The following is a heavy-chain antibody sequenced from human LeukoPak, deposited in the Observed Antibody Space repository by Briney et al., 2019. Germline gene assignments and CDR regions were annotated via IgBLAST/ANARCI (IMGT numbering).Heavy chain of an antibody. J-gene: IGHJ5*02. CDR2: MNPNSGNT. CDR1: GYTFTSYD. D-gene: IGHD3-22*01. CDR3: ARGHMGSSCYYPSWFDP. V-gene: IGHV1-8*01. Sequence: ASVKVSCKASGYTFTSYDINWVRQATGQGLEWMGWMNPNSGNTGYAQKFQGRVTMTRNTSISTAYMELSSLRSEDTAVYYCARGHMGSSCYYPSWFDPWGQGTLVTVSS.